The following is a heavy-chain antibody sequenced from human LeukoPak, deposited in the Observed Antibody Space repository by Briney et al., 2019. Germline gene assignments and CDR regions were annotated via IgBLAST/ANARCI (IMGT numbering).Heavy chain of an antibody. CDR3: AMLNSGSHSYNGMDV. CDR2: ISGSGDNI. D-gene: IGHD1-26*01. J-gene: IGHJ6*02. CDR1: XXXXNXXX. V-gene: IGHV3-23*01. Sequence: GGSLRLSXAAXXXXXNXXXXXWVRXXPXXXXXXXXAISGSGDNIYYADSVKGRFTMSRDNSKNTLYLQMNSLRAEDAAVYYCAMLNSGSHSYNGMDVWGQGTTVTVSS.